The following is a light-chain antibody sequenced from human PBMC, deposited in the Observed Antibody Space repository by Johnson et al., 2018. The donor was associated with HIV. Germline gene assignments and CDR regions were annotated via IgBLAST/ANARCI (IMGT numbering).Light chain of an antibody. CDR3: GTWDSSLSSYV. CDR2: DNN. J-gene: IGLJ1*01. Sequence: SVLTQPPSVSAAPGQKVTISCSGSSSNIGNNYVSWYQQLPGPAPKLLIYDNNKRPSGIPDRFSGSKSGTSATLGITGLQTGDEADYYCGTWDSSLSSYVFGTGTNVTVL. CDR1: SSNIGNNY. V-gene: IGLV1-51*01.